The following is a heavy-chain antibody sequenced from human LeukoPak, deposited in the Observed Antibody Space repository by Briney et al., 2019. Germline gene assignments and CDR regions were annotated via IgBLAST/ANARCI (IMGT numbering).Heavy chain of an antibody. D-gene: IGHD3-22*01. CDR2: IRYDESHK. Sequence: GGSLRLSCAASGFTFSGYGMHWVRQAPGKGLEWVAFIRYDESHKYYIDSVKGRFTISRDNSKNTLYLQMNSLRAEDTAVYYCAKDYYDSSGSYYFDYWGQGTLVTVSS. CDR3: AKDYYDSSGSYYFDY. V-gene: IGHV3-30*02. CDR1: GFTFSGYG. J-gene: IGHJ4*02.